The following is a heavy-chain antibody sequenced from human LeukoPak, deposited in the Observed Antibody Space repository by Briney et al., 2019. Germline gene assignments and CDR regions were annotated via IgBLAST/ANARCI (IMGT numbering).Heavy chain of an antibody. CDR1: GGSISSGGYY. Sequence: SETLSLTCTVSGGSISSGGYYWSWIRQHPGKGLEWIGYIYYSGSTYYNPSLKSRVTISVDTSKNQFSLKLSSVTAADTAVYYCARDGEEGFDPWGQGTLVTVSS. CDR2: IYYSGST. J-gene: IGHJ5*02. V-gene: IGHV4-31*03. CDR3: ARDGEEGFDP. D-gene: IGHD3-10*01.